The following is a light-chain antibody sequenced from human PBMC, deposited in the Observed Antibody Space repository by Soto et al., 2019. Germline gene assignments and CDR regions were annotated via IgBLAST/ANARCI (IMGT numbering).Light chain of an antibody. V-gene: IGKV1-5*01. CDR2: DAS. CDR1: QSISSW. CDR3: QQYNSYL. Sequence: DIQMTQSPSTLSASVGDRVTITCRASQSISSWLAWYQQKPGKAPKLLIYDASSLQRGVPSRFSGSGSGAEFTLTISSLQPDDFATYYCQQYNSYLFGQGTKEEIK. J-gene: IGKJ1*01.